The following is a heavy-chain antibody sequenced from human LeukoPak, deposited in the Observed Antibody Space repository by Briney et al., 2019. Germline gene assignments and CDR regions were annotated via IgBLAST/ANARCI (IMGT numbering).Heavy chain of an antibody. J-gene: IGHJ4*02. D-gene: IGHD5-18*01. V-gene: IGHV4-34*01. CDR2: INHSGST. CDR3: ARGTWIQLWSFDY. Sequence: SETLSLTCAVYGGSFSGYYWSWIRQPPGKGLEWIGEINHSGSTNYNPSLKGRVTISVDTSKNQFSLKLSSVTAADTAVYYCARGTWIQLWSFDYWGQGTLVTVSS. CDR1: GGSFSGYY.